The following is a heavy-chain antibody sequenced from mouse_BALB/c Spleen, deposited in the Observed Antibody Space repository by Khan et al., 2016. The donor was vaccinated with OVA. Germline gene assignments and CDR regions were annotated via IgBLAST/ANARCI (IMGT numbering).Heavy chain of an antibody. CDR3: ARLYAMDY. CDR2: ISSGGSYT. J-gene: IGHJ4*01. CDR1: GFTFSSYG. V-gene: IGHV5-6*01. Sequence: VQLKESGGDLVKPGGSLKLSCAASGFTFSSYGMSWVRQTPDKRLEWVATISSGGSYTYYPDSVKGRFTISRDNAKNTLYLQKSSLKSEDTAMYYCARLYAMDYWGQGTSVTVSS.